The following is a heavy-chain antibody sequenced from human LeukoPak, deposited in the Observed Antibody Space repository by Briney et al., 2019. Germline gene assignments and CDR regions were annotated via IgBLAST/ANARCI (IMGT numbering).Heavy chain of an antibody. V-gene: IGHV4-61*02. J-gene: IGHJ4*02. Sequence: SQTLSLTCSVSGDSIRSGTYYWSWIRQPAGKGLEWIGRIYTSGSTSYNPSLKSRLTISVDTSKNQFSLKLTSVTAADTAVYYCARGGGATRIDYWGQGTLVTVSS. CDR1: GDSIRSGTYY. CDR2: IYTSGST. D-gene: IGHD5-12*01. CDR3: ARGGGATRIDY.